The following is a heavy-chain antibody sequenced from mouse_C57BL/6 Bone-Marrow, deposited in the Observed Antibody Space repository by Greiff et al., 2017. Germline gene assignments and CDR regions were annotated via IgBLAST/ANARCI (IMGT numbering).Heavy chain of an antibody. J-gene: IGHJ3*01. V-gene: IGHV14-4*01. CDR3: TPLAWFAY. Sequence: EVQLQQSGAELVRPGASVKLSCTASGFNIKDDYMHWVKQRPEQGLEWIGWIDPENGDTAYASKFQGKATITADTSSNTAYLQLSSLTSEDSAVYYCTPLAWFAYWGQGTLVTVSA. CDR1: GFNIKDDY. CDR2: IDPENGDT.